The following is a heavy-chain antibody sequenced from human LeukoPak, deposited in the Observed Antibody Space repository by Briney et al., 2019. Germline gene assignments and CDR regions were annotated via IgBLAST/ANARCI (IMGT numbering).Heavy chain of an antibody. Sequence: GGSLILPCAASGFTFSSYGVSWVRHAPGKGLEWVSGISGSGHRTYYADSVKGRFTISRDNSKSTLYLQMNSLSAEDTAVYYCAKDWGEYFDYVWGSFTSFDSWGQGTLVTVSS. J-gene: IGHJ4*02. CDR3: AKDWGEYFDYVWGSFTSFDS. V-gene: IGHV3-23*01. D-gene: IGHD3-16*01. CDR2: ISGSGHRT. CDR1: GFTFSSYG.